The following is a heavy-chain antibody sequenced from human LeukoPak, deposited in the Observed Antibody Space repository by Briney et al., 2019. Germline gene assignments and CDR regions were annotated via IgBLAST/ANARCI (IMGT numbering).Heavy chain of an antibody. V-gene: IGHV4-34*01. CDR1: GGSLSGYF. D-gene: IGHD5-12*01. Sequence: SETLSLTCAVYGGSLSGYFWSWIRQPPGKGLEWLGEINDSGSTNYNPSLKSRVTMSIDTSKNQFSLQLNSVTPEDTAVYFCVRLVGGDIDYWGQGTLVTVSS. CDR2: INDSGST. J-gene: IGHJ4*02. CDR3: VRLVGGDIDY.